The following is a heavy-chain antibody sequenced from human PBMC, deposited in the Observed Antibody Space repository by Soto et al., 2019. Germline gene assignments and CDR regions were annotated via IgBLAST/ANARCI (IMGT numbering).Heavy chain of an antibody. D-gene: IGHD5-18*01. CDR3: ARPVAYSYGYYYYYGMDV. CDR1: GYTFTSYA. Sequence: ASVKVSCKASGYTFTSYAMHWVRQAPGQRLKWMGWINAGNGNTKYSQKFQGRVTMTRDTSTSTVYMELSSLRSEDTAVYYCARPVAYSYGYYYYYGMDVWGQGTTVTVSS. CDR2: INAGNGNT. J-gene: IGHJ6*02. V-gene: IGHV1-3*01.